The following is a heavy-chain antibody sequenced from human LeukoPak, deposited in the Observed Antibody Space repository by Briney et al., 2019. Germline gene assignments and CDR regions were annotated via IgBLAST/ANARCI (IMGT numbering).Heavy chain of an antibody. D-gene: IGHD3-10*01. CDR2: INYSGST. CDR3: ARYGSGSTWFDP. Sequence: SETLSLTCTVSGGSISSDNYQWSWIRQPPGKGLEWIGYINYSGSTYYNPSLKSRVTISVVTSKNQFSLKLSSVTAADTAVYYCARYGSGSTWFDPWGQGTLVTVSS. J-gene: IGHJ5*02. V-gene: IGHV4-30-4*01. CDR1: GGSISSDNYQ.